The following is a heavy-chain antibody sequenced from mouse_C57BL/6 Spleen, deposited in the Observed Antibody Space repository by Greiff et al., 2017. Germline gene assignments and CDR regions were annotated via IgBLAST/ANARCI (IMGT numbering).Heavy chain of an antibody. CDR2: ISDGGSYT. Sequence: EVKLVESGGGLVKPGGSLKLSCAASGFTFSSYAMSWVRQTPEQRLEWVATISDGGSYTYYPDNVQGRFTISRDNAKNNLYLQMSHLKSEDTAMYYCARDWGFAYWGQGTLVTVSA. J-gene: IGHJ3*01. CDR1: GFTFSSYA. CDR3: ARDWGFAY. V-gene: IGHV5-4*01.